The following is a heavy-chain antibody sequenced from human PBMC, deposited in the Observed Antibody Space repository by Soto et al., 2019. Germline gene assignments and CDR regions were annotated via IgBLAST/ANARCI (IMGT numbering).Heavy chain of an antibody. V-gene: IGHV3-7*01. D-gene: IGHD5-18*01. CDR3: AREAALVSVDY. Sequence: GGSLRLSCVSSGFTFSLYWMSWVRQAPGKGLEWVANIKEDGSEKYYVDSVKGRFTISRDNAKNSLYLQMNSLIVEDTAVYYCAREAALVSVDYWGQGTPVTVSS. CDR2: IKEDGSEK. CDR1: GFTFSLYW. J-gene: IGHJ4*02.